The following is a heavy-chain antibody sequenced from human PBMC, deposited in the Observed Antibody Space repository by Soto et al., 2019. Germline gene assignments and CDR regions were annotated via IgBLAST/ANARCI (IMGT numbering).Heavy chain of an antibody. CDR2: MSERSGPP. CDR1: GFNFRKFA. J-gene: IGHJ2*01. D-gene: IGHD2-8*02. Sequence: ELQLLESGGDSVQPGGSLRLSCAASGFNFRKFAMSWVRQAPGKGLEWVSGMSERSGPPLYADSVKGRFTISRDNSKSTLHLEMISLRPEDTAVYYCAKDQDNTDQYWIFDLWGRGTPVTVSS. V-gene: IGHV3-23*01. CDR3: AKDQDNTDQYWIFDL.